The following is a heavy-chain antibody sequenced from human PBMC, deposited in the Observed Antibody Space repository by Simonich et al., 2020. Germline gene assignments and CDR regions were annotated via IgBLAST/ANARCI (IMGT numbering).Heavy chain of an antibody. Sequence: EVQLLASGGGLVQPGGSLRLSCAASGFTFSSYWMSWVRQAPGKGLGWLANIKQDGSEKYYVDSVKGRFTISRDNAKNSLYLQMNSLRAEDTAVYYCAREYSSSSDPYWYFDLWGRGTLVTVSS. CDR2: IKQDGSEK. J-gene: IGHJ2*01. V-gene: IGHV3-7*01. CDR3: AREYSSSSDPYWYFDL. CDR1: GFTFSSYW. D-gene: IGHD6-6*01.